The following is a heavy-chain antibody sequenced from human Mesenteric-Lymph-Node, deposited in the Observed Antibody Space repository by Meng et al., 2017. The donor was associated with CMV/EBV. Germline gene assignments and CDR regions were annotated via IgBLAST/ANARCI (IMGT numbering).Heavy chain of an antibody. CDR3: ASDSQVGAKGAPHAFDI. CDR2: IYYSGST. V-gene: IGHV4-61*01. CDR1: GGSVSSGSYY. D-gene: IGHD1-26*01. J-gene: IGHJ3*02. Sequence: SETLSLTCTVSGGSVSSGSYYWSWIRQPPGKGLEWIGYIYYSGSTNYNPSLKSRVTISVDTSKNQFSLKLSSVTAADTAIYYCASDSQVGAKGAPHAFDIWGQGTMVTVSS.